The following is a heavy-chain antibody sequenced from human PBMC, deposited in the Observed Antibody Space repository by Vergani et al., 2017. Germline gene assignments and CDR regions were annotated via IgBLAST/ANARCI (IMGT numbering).Heavy chain of an antibody. V-gene: IGHV3-72*01. D-gene: IGHD3-10*02. CDR2: ARNKANSHTT. CDR1: GFTFSDHS. J-gene: IGHJ3*02. CDR3: ARECSTSPGVLDS. Sequence: EVQLVESGGTLVQPGGSLRLSCVASGFTFSDHSMDWVRQAPGKGLEWLGRARNKANSHTTAYAASVKGRFTISRDDSKNSLYLQMNSLKTEDTALYYCARECSTSPGVLDSWGEGWMVTVSS.